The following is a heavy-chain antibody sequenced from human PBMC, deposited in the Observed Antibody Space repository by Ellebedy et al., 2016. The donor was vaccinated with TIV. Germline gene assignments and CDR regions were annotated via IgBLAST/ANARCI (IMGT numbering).Heavy chain of an antibody. J-gene: IGHJ4*02. D-gene: IGHD3-16*01. CDR3: GRLRGVNYGFVD. Sequence: GESLKISCAASGFTFSSFSMNWVRQAPGKGLEWVSYISSASSTIYYAGSVRGRFTVSRDNAKDSLYLQMNSLRADDTAVYYCGRLRGVNYGFVDWGQGTLVTVSS. CDR1: GFTFSSFS. CDR2: ISSASSTI. V-gene: IGHV3-48*04.